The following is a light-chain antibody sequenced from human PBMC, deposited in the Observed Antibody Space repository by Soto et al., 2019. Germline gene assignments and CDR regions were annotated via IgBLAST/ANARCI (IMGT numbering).Light chain of an antibody. CDR3: QQYGGSPPNT. CDR2: GAS. Sequence: IVLTQSPDTLSLSPGDRAALSCRASQRVSKNFLAWYQQKPGQAPRLLIYGASTRATGIPDRFSGSGSGTAFTLTIVSLEPEDFAVYYCQQYGGSPPNTFGQGTRLELK. V-gene: IGKV3-20*01. J-gene: IGKJ2*01. CDR1: QRVSKNF.